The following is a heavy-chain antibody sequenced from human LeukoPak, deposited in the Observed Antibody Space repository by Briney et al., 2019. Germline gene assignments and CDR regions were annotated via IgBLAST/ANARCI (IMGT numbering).Heavy chain of an antibody. D-gene: IGHD5-18*01. Sequence: GGSLRLSCAASGSTFSSYWMHWVRQAPGKGLVWVSRINSDGSSTSYADSVKGRFTISRDNAKNTLYLQMNSLRAEDTAVYYRARALRRGYSYGYIDYWGQGTLVTVSS. J-gene: IGHJ4*02. CDR3: ARALRRGYSYGYIDY. CDR2: INSDGSST. V-gene: IGHV3-74*01. CDR1: GSTFSSYW.